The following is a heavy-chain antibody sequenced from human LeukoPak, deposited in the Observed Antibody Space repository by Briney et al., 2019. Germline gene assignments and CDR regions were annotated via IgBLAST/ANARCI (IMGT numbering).Heavy chain of an antibody. CDR2: IYYSGST. V-gene: IGHV4-61*08. CDR3: ARSPYYDFWSYGMDV. J-gene: IGHJ6*02. Sequence: SETLSLTCTVSGGSISSGGYFWSWIRQHPGKGLEWIGYIYYSGSTYYNPSLKSRVTISVDTSKNQFSLKLSSVTAADTAVYYCARSPYYDFWSYGMDVWGQGTTVTVSS. CDR1: GGSISSGGYF. D-gene: IGHD3-3*01.